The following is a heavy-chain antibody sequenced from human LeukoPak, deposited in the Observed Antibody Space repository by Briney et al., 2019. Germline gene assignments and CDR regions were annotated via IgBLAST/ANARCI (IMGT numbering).Heavy chain of an antibody. CDR2: IWYDGSNK. V-gene: IGHV3-33*01. D-gene: IGHD6-19*01. J-gene: IGHJ3*02. CDR1: GFTFSSYG. CDR3: ARGHSSGWYIGI. Sequence: QHGGSLRLSCAASGFTFSSYGMHLVRQAPGKGLEWVAVIWYDGSNKYYADSVKGRFTISRDNSKNTLYLQMNSLRAEDTAVYYCARGHSSGWYIGIWGQGTMVTVSS.